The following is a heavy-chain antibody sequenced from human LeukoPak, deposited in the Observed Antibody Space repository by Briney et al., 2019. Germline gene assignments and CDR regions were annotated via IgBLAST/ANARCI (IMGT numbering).Heavy chain of an antibody. CDR1: EFTFSNYW. V-gene: IGHV3-7*01. D-gene: IGHD3-22*01. J-gene: IGHJ4*02. CDR3: ARDFYRIVVVPYYFDY. Sequence: PGGSLRLSCAASEFTFSNYWMSWVRQAPGKGLEWVANIKEDGSEKYYVDSVKGRFTISRDNAKNSLYLQMNSLRAEDTAVYYCARDFYRIVVVPYYFDYWGQGTLVTVSS. CDR2: IKEDGSEK.